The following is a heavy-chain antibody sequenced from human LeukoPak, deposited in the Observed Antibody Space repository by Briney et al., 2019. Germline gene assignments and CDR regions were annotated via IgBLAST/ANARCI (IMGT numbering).Heavy chain of an antibody. CDR2: IHPSGST. V-gene: IGHV4-4*07. D-gene: IGHD3-22*01. Sequence: PSETLSLTCTVSGGSLGTFYWSWLRQSAGKGLEYVGRIHPSGSTNYKPSLKSRLTMSIDTSKNQFSMTLQFVTAADTAVYFCSRAHSGFYLDAWGQGTLVTVSS. CDR3: SRAHSGFYLDA. J-gene: IGHJ4*02. CDR1: GGSLGTFY.